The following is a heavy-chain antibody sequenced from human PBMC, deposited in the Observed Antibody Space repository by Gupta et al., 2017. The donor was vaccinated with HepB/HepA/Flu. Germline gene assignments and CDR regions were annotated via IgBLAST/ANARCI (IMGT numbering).Heavy chain of an antibody. Sequence: EVQLLESGGGLVQPGGSLRLSCAASGFTFSSYAMSWVRQAPGKGLEWVSAISGSGGSTYYADSVKGRFTISRDNSKNTLYLQMNSLRAEDTAVYYCAKGNVLLWFGELTGGTYYFDYWGQGTLVTVSS. CDR1: GFTFSSYA. CDR2: ISGSGGST. D-gene: IGHD3-10*01. J-gene: IGHJ4*02. V-gene: IGHV3-23*01. CDR3: AKGNVLLWFGELTGGTYYFDY.